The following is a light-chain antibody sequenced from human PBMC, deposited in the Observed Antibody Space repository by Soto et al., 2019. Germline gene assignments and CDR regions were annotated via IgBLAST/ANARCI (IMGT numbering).Light chain of an antibody. CDR3: SAFTGTTYV. CDR1: SSDVGGNKY. CDR2: DVS. V-gene: IGLV2-14*03. Sequence: QSALTQPASVSGSPGQSITISCTGTSSDVGGNKYVSWYQHYPSKAPKLMICDVSNRPSGVSNRFSGSKSGNTASLTISGLQAEDEADYYCSAFTGTTYVFGTGTKVTVL. J-gene: IGLJ1*01.